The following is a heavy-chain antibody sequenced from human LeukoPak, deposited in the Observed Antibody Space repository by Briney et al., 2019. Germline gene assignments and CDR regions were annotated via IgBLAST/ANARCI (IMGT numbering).Heavy chain of an antibody. Sequence: GGSLRLSCVASAFTVSTNYMIWVRQAPGKGLEWVSLIYGDGSTYYADSVKGRVTISRDNSKNTLYLQMNSLRAEDTAVYYCAKDRSMTTGSPFDYWGQGTLVTVSS. CDR1: AFTVSTNY. V-gene: IGHV3-66*01. D-gene: IGHD4-17*01. CDR2: IYGDGST. J-gene: IGHJ4*02. CDR3: AKDRSMTTGSPFDY.